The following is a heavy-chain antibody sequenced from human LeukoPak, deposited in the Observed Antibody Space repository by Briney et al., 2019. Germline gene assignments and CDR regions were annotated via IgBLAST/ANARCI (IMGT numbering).Heavy chain of an antibody. Sequence: GGSLRLSCAASVFTFSSYSMNWVRQAPGKGLEWVSSISSSSSYMYYADSVKGRFTISRDNAKNSLYLQMNSLRAEDTAVYYCARDSCRDFWSGYYTDYYYYYYMDVWGKGTTVTVSS. J-gene: IGHJ6*03. CDR1: VFTFSSYS. D-gene: IGHD3-3*01. CDR3: ARDSCRDFWSGYYTDYYYYYYMDV. CDR2: ISSSSSYM. V-gene: IGHV3-21*01.